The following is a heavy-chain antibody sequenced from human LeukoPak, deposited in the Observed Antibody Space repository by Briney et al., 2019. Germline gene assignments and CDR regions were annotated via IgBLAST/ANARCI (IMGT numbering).Heavy chain of an antibody. D-gene: IGHD2-21*02. Sequence: SETLSLTCAVYGGSFSDYYWSWIRQPPGKGLEWIGEVNHSGSTNYNPSLMSRVTVSVDTSRNQFSLMVRSVTAADTAVYYCARCSKITRGDRGDAFDMWGQGTMVTVSA. CDR1: GGSFSDYY. J-gene: IGHJ3*02. CDR3: ARCSKITRGDRGDAFDM. V-gene: IGHV4-34*01. CDR2: VNHSGST.